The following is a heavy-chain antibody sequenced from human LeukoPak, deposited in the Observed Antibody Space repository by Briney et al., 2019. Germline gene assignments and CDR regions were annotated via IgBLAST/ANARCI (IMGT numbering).Heavy chain of an antibody. J-gene: IGHJ4*02. CDR1: GGSISSYY. Sequence: PSETLSLTCTVSGGSISSYYWSWIRQPPGKGLEWIGYIYYSGSTNYNPSLKSRVTISVDTSKNQFSLKLSSVTAADTAVYYCARHEVGCSTTGCYPYYFDYWGQGTLVTVSS. V-gene: IGHV4-59*08. CDR2: IYYSGST. D-gene: IGHD2-2*01. CDR3: ARHEVGCSTTGCYPYYFDY.